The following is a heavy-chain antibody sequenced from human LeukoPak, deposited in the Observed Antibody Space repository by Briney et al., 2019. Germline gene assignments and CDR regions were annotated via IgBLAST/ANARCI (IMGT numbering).Heavy chain of an antibody. D-gene: IGHD1-26*01. V-gene: IGHV5-51*01. CDR3: ARQCCMVGGTIDY. Sequence: GESLKISCKGSGYSFTSYWIGWVRQMPGKGLEWMGIIYPGDSDTRYSPSFQGQVTISADKSISTAYLQWSSPKASDTAMYYCARQCCMVGGTIDYWGQGTLVTVSS. J-gene: IGHJ4*02. CDR1: GYSFTSYW. CDR2: IYPGDSDT.